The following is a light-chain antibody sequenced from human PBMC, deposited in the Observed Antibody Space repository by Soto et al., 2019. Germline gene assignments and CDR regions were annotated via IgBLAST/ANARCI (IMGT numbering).Light chain of an antibody. V-gene: IGKV1-5*03. CDR2: MAS. Sequence: DIQMTQAPATLSASVGDRVTITCRASQSIKNWLAWYQQKPGEAPKLLIYMASTLESGAPSRFSGRRSGTEFTLTISRLQPADVATHYCQQYNSYSQFSFGPGTKVDSK. CDR3: QQYNSYSQFS. J-gene: IGKJ3*01. CDR1: QSIKNW.